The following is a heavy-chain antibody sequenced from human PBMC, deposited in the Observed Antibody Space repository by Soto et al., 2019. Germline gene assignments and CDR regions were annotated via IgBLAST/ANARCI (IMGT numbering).Heavy chain of an antibody. D-gene: IGHD2-15*01. V-gene: IGHV4-34*01. CDR3: ARIGGLYCSGGSCYSNWLDP. CDR1: GGSFSGYY. J-gene: IGHJ5*02. Sequence: PSETLSLTCAVYGGSFSGYYWSWIRQPPGKGLEWIGEINHSGSTNYNPSLKSRVTISVDTSKNQFSLKLSSVTAADTAVYYCARIGGLYCSGGSCYSNWLDPWGQGTLVTVSS. CDR2: INHSGST.